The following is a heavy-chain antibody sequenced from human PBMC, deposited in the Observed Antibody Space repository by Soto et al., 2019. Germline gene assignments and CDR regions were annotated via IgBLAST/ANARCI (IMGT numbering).Heavy chain of an antibody. Sequence: QVQLEQWGAGLLKPSETLSLTCAVYGGSLSGYYWTWIRRPPGKGLEWIGEINDSGGINYNSSLKRRVTISADPSKNQLFLKLSSVTAADTAVYYCSGGGHAYKAGNYWGQGPWFTSSS. V-gene: IGHV4-34*01. J-gene: IGHJ4*02. CDR1: GGSLSGYY. CDR2: INDSGGI. D-gene: IGHD1-1*01. CDR3: SGGGHAYKAGNY.